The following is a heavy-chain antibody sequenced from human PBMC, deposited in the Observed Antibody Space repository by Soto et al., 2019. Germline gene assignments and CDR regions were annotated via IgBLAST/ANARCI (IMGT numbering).Heavy chain of an antibody. D-gene: IGHD3-10*01. CDR1: GFTFSSYW. CDR2: INSDGSST. V-gene: IGHV3-74*01. J-gene: IGHJ6*02. Sequence: GGSLRLSCAASGFTFSSYWMHWVRQAPGKGLVWVSRINSDGSSTSYADSGEGRFTISRDNAKNTLYLQMNSLRAEDTAVYYCARDILLWFGEQYYYYYGMDVWGQGTTVTVSS. CDR3: ARDILLWFGEQYYYYYGMDV.